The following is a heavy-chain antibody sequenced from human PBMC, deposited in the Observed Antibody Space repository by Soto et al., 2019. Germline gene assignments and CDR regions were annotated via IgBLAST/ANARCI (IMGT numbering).Heavy chain of an antibody. J-gene: IGHJ4*02. CDR2: FESGGSI. CDR3: ARAGVPPHFFDY. Sequence: EVQLVETGGGLIQPGGSLRLSCAASGFSVRTNYMSWVRQAPGKGLDWVSVFESGGSIYYADSVKGRFIISRDYAKNTVDLQMNSLRFEDPAANYWARAGVPPHFFDYWAREPWSPSPQ. CDR1: GFSVRTNY. V-gene: IGHV3-53*02. D-gene: IGHD3-3*02.